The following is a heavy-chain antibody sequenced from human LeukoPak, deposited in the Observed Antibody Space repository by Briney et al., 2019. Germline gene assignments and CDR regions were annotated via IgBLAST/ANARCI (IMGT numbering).Heavy chain of an antibody. D-gene: IGHD5-18*01. Sequence: GASVKVSCKASGYTFTSYGISWVRQAPGQGLERMEWISAYNGNTNYAQKLQGRVTMTTDTSTSTAYMELRSLRSDDTAVYYCARRIRGYSYAPNNSFDPWGQGTLVTVSS. CDR1: GYTFTSYG. J-gene: IGHJ5*02. CDR3: ARRIRGYSYAPNNSFDP. CDR2: ISAYNGNT. V-gene: IGHV1-18*01.